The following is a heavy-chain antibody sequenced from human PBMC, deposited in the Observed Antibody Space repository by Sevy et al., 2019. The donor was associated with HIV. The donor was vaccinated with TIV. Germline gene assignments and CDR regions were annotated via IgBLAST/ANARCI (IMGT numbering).Heavy chain of an antibody. Sequence: GGSLRLSCAASGFTFSSYWMSWVRQAPGKGLEWVANIKQDGSEKYYVDSVKGRFTISGDNAKNSLYLQMNSLRAEDTAVYYCASAAAGTRTYYYYGMDVWGQGTTVTVSS. CDR2: IKQDGSEK. V-gene: IGHV3-7*03. CDR1: GFTFSSYW. D-gene: IGHD6-13*01. J-gene: IGHJ6*02. CDR3: ASAAAGTRTYYYYGMDV.